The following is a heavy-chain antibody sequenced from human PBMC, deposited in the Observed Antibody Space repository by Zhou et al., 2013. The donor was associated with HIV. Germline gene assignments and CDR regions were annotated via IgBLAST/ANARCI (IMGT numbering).Heavy chain of an antibody. CDR2: ISSSGSTI. V-gene: IGHV3-48*03. Sequence: EVQLVESGGGLVQPGGSLRLSCAASGFTFSSYEMNWVRQAPGKGLEWVSYISSSGSTIYYADSVKGRFTISRDNAKNSLYLQMNSLRAEDTAVYYCARELLTTVTVYYYYGMDVWGQGTTVTVSS. CDR1: GFTFSSYE. D-gene: IGHD4-17*01. J-gene: IGHJ6*02. CDR3: ARELLTTVTVYYYYGMDV.